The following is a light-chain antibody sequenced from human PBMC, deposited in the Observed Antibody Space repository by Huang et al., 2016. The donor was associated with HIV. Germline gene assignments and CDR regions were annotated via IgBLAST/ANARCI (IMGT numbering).Light chain of an antibody. CDR1: QIVSSH. Sequence: ETVMTQSPVTLSVSPGDRASLSCRSSQIVSSHLAWYQQKPGQAPRLLIYAASTRATGVPANVSGSGAGTEFTLTISTLQSEDSAVYYCQQYNDFRSTFGPGTRVEIK. CDR2: AAS. CDR3: QQYNDFRST. J-gene: IGKJ3*01. V-gene: IGKV3-15*01.